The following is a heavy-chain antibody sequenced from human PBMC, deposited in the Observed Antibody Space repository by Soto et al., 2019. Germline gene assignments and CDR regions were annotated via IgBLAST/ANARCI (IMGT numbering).Heavy chain of an antibody. CDR3: AKDLGYYDFWSGYYTTVYYYYGMDV. D-gene: IGHD3-3*01. Sequence: GGSLRLSCAASGFTFSSYAMSWVRQAPGKGLEWVSAISGSGGSTYYADSVKGRFTISRDNSKNTLYLQMNSLRAEDTAVYYCAKDLGYYDFWSGYYTTVYYYYGMDVWGQGTTVTVSS. CDR1: GFTFSSYA. V-gene: IGHV3-23*01. CDR2: ISGSGGST. J-gene: IGHJ6*02.